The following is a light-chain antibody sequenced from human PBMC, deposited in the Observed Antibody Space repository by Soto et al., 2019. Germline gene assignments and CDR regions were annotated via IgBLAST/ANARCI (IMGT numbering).Light chain of an antibody. CDR3: QQYGSSLIT. Sequence: EIGLTQSPGNLSLSPGERATLSCRASQSVSNSYLAWYQQKPGQAPRLLIYGASSRAAGIPHRFSGSGSGTDFTLTISRLEPEDFAVYYCQQYGSSLITFGQGTRLEI. V-gene: IGKV3-20*01. CDR2: GAS. J-gene: IGKJ5*01. CDR1: QSVSNSY.